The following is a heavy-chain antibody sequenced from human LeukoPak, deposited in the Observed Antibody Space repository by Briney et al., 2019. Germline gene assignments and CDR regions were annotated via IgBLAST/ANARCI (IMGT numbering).Heavy chain of an antibody. CDR2: INHSGST. D-gene: IGHD2-2*01. CDR3: AAATGYCSSTSCRYNWFDP. Sequence: ASETLSLTCAVYGGSFSGYYWSWIRQPPGKGLEWIGEINHSGSTNYNPSLKSRVTISVDTSKNQFSLKLSSVTAADTAVYYCAAATGYCSSTSCRYNWFDPWGQGTLVTVSS. CDR1: GGSFSGYY. J-gene: IGHJ5*02. V-gene: IGHV4-34*01.